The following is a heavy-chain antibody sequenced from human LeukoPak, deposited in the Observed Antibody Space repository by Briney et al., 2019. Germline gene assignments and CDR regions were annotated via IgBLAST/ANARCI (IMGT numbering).Heavy chain of an antibody. D-gene: IGHD3-10*01. CDR3: TTELIYGSGSYYKGDY. J-gene: IGHJ4*02. CDR1: GFTFSNAW. Sequence: GGSLRLSCAASGFTFSNAWMSWVRQAPGKGLEWVSRIKSKTDGGTTDYAAPVKGRFTISRDDSKNTLYLQMNSLKTEDTAVYYCTTELIYGSGSYYKGDYWGQGTLVTVSS. CDR2: IKSKTDGGTT. V-gene: IGHV3-15*01.